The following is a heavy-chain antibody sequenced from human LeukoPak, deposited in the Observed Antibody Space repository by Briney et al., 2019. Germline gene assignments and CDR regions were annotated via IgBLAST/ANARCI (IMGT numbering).Heavy chain of an antibody. CDR1: GFTFSSYA. CDR3: ARAGMVFEYFFDY. CDR2: ISYDGSNK. J-gene: IGHJ4*02. V-gene: IGHV3-30-3*01. Sequence: GRSLRLSCAASGFTFSSYAMHWVRQAPGKGLEWVAVISYDGSNKYYADSVKGRFTISRDNSKNTLYLQMNSLRAEDTAVYYCARAGMVFEYFFDYWGQGTLVTVSS. D-gene: IGHD2-8*01.